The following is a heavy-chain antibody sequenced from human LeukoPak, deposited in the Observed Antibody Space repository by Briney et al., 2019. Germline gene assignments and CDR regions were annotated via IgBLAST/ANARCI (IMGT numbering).Heavy chain of an antibody. CDR2: ISHDGSNT. D-gene: IGHD4-23*01. Sequence: GGSLRLSCAASGFTFSSYAMHWVRQAPGKGLEWVAFISHDGSNTYYVDSLKGRFTISRDNSKNTLYLQANSLRAEDTAVYYCARGQGNSDLDYWGQGTLVTVSS. CDR3: ARGQGNSDLDY. V-gene: IGHV3-30-3*01. J-gene: IGHJ4*02. CDR1: GFTFSSYA.